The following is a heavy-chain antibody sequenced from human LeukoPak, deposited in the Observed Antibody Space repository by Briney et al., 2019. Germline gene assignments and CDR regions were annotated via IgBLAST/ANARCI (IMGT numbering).Heavy chain of an antibody. CDR1: GHSFTSYW. Sequence: GESLKISCKGSGHSFTSYWIGWVRQMLGKGLEWMGIIYPGDSDTRYSPSFQGQVTISADKSISTAYLQWTSPKAPVPAMYPRPRPMDFHNWSDPSRQGPLVTVSS. V-gene: IGHV5-51*01. D-gene: IGHD3-10*01. CDR3: PRPMDFHNWSDP. CDR2: IYPGDSDT. J-gene: IGHJ5*02.